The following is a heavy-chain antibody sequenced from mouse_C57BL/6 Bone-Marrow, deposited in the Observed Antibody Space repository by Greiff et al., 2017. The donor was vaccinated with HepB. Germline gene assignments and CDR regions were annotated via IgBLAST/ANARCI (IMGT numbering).Heavy chain of an antibody. V-gene: IGHV5-15*01. CDR3: ARHARWVSVMGY. D-gene: IGHD2-3*01. CDR1: GFTFSDYG. Sequence: EVQRVESGGGLVQPGGSLKLSCAASGFTFSDYGMAWVRQAPRKGPVWIAFMSNLAYSIYYADTVTGRFTISSENAKNTLYLEMSSLRSEDTAMYYCARHARWVSVMGYWGQGTSVTVYS. CDR2: MSNLAYSI. J-gene: IGHJ4*01.